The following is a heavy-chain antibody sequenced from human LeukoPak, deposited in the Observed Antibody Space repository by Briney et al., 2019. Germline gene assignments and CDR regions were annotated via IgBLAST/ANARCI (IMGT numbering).Heavy chain of an antibody. CDR1: GYTFTGYY. Sequence: GASVKVSCKASGYTFTGYYMHWVRQAPGQGLEWMGWINPNSGGTNYAQKFQGRVTMTRDTSISTAYMELSRLRSDDTAVYYCARELTGTFRKFDYWGQGTLVAVSS. CDR2: INPNSGGT. J-gene: IGHJ4*02. V-gene: IGHV1-2*02. CDR3: ARELTGTFRKFDY. D-gene: IGHD1-1*01.